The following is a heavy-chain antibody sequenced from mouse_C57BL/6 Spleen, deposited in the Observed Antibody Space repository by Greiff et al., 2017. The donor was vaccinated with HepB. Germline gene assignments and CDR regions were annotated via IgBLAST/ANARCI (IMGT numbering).Heavy chain of an antibody. CDR2: IYPGDGDT. V-gene: IGHV1-82*01. J-gene: IGHJ2*01. CDR1: GYAFSSSW. CDR3: ARNGNYVGYFDY. D-gene: IGHD2-1*01. Sequence: QVQLQQSGPELVKPGASVKISCKASGYAFSSSWMNWVKQRPGKGLEWIGRIYPGDGDTNYNGKFKGKATLTADKSSSTAYMQLSSLSSADSAVYFCARNGNYVGYFDYWGQGTTLTVSS.